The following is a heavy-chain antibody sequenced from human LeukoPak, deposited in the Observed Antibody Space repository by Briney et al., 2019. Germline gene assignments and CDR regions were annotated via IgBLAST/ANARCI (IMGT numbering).Heavy chain of an antibody. CDR2: IGGSGSII. D-gene: IGHD4-23*01. V-gene: IGHV3-48*03. Sequence: PGGSLRLSCAASGFIFSSYEMNWVRQAPGKGLEWVSYIGGSGSIIHYADSVKGRFTISRDNAKNSLYLQMNSLRVEDTGVYYCARDRIATVVIPEVGMDVWGQGTTVTVSS. CDR3: ARDRIATVVIPEVGMDV. CDR1: GFIFSSYE. J-gene: IGHJ6*02.